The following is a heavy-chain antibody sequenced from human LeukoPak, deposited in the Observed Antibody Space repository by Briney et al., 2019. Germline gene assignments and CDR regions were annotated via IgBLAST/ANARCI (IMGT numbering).Heavy chain of an antibody. J-gene: IGHJ4*02. CDR1: GFTFSSSW. CDR2: INSDGSST. CDR3: ARGWPGTMNY. Sequence: GGSLRLSCAASGFTFSSSWMHWVRQAPGKGLVWVSRINSDGSSTNYADSVKGRFTISRDNAKTTLYLQMNSLRAEDTAVYYSARGWPGTMNYWGQGTLVTVSS. V-gene: IGHV3-74*01. D-gene: IGHD1-7*01.